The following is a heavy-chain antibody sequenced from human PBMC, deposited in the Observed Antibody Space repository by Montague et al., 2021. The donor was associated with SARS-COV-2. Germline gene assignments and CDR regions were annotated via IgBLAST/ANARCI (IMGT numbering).Heavy chain of an antibody. CDR1: GGSFSGYY. CDR2: INHSGNT. V-gene: IGHV4-34*01. CDR3: ASFTLGYCSSTSCESDGFDP. Sequence: SETLSLTCAVYGGSFSGYYWSWIRQPPGKGLEWIGEINHSGNTNYNPSLKSRVTISVDTSKNQFSLKLSSVTAADTAVYYCASFTLGYCSSTSCESDGFDPWGQGTPVTVSS. J-gene: IGHJ5*02. D-gene: IGHD2-2*01.